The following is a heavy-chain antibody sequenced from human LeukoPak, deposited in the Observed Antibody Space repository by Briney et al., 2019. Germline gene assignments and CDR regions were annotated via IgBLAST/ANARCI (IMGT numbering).Heavy chain of an antibody. D-gene: IGHD2-2*01. CDR3: ARPLGYCSSTSCSIDY. CDR2: FDPEDGET. J-gene: IGHJ4*02. V-gene: IGHV1-24*01. Sequence: ASVKVSCKVSGYTLTELSMHWVRQAPGKGLEWMGGFDPEDGETIYAQKFQGRVTMTRDTSIGTAYMELSRLRSDDTAVYYCARPLGYCSSTSCSIDYWGQGTLVTVSS. CDR1: GYTLTELS.